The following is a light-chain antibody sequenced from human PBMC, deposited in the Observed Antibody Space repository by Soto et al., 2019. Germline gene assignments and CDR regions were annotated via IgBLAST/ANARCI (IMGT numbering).Light chain of an antibody. CDR1: QSISSW. CDR2: KAS. V-gene: IGKV1-5*03. J-gene: IGKJ1*01. CDR3: QQYNSYST. Sequence: DIQMTQSPSTLSASVGDRVTITCRATQSISSWLAWYQQKPGKAPKLLIYKASSLKSGVPSRFSGSGSGTEFTLTINSLQPDDFATYYCQQYNSYSTFGQGTKVEIK.